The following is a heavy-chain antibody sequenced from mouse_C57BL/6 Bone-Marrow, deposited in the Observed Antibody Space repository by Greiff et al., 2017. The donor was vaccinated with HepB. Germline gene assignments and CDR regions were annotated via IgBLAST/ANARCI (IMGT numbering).Heavy chain of an antibody. D-gene: IGHD2-1*01. V-gene: IGHV1-50*01. Sequence: QVQLQQPGAELVKPGASVKLSCKASGYTFTSYWMQWVKQRPGQGLEWIGEIDPSDSYTNYNQKFKGKATLTVDTSSSTAYMQLSSLTSEDSAVYYCARNATSYWGQGTTLTVSS. J-gene: IGHJ2*01. CDR1: GYTFTSYW. CDR2: IDPSDSYT. CDR3: ARNATSY.